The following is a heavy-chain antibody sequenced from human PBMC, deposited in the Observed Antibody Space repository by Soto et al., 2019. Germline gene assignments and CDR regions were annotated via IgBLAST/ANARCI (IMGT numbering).Heavy chain of an antibody. D-gene: IGHD3-3*01. CDR2: INPNSGGT. V-gene: IGHV1-2*04. CDR1: GYTFTGYY. J-gene: IGHJ4*01. CDR3: ARGRAVTTPGPNLDY. Sequence: GASVKVSCKASGYTFTGYYTHWVRQAPGQGLEWMGWINPNSGGTNYAQKFQGWVTMTRDTSISTAYMELSSLRAEDTALYYCARGRAVTTPGPNLDYWGQGTLVTVSS.